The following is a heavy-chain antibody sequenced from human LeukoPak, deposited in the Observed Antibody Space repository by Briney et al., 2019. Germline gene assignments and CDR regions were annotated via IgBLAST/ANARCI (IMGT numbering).Heavy chain of an antibody. CDR3: AREVAAAGTEAFDY. CDR1: GYTFTSYG. D-gene: IGHD6-13*01. J-gene: IGHJ4*02. V-gene: IGHV1-18*01. CDR2: ISAYNGNT. Sequence: ASVKVSCKASGYTFTSYGISWVRQAPGQGLEWMGWISAYNGNTNYAQKLQGRVTTTTDTSASTAYMELRSLRSDDTAVYYCAREVAAAGTEAFDYWGQGTLVTVSS.